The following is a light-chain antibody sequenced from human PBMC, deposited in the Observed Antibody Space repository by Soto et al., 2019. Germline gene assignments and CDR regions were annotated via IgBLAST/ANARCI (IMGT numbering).Light chain of an antibody. V-gene: IGKV3-20*01. CDR1: QSVSSNY. J-gene: IGKJ1*01. CDR2: GAS. Sequence: EIVLTQSPGTLSLSPGGRATLSCRASQSVSSNYLTWYQQKPGQAPRLLIYGASSRATGIPDRFSGSGSGTDVTLTISRLEPEDFAVYYCQQFGNSPWTFGQGTKVEIK. CDR3: QQFGNSPWT.